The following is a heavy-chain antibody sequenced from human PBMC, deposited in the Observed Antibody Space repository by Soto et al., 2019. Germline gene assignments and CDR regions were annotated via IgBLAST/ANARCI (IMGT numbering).Heavy chain of an antibody. CDR1: GFTFSGNW. D-gene: IGHD3-16*01. J-gene: IGHJ4*02. V-gene: IGHV3-7*01. CDR3: ARSNLGGFDY. Sequence: EVQLVQSGGGLVQWGGSLSLSCTASGFTFSGNWMNWVRQAPGEGLEWVANIKQDGSEKYYVDSVKGRFTISRDNAKNSLYLQMDSLRAEDTAVYYCARSNLGGFDYWGQGALVTVSS. CDR2: IKQDGSEK.